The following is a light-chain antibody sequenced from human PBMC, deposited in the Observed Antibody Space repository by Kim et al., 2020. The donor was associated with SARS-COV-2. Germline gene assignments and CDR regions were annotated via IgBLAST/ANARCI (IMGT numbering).Light chain of an antibody. CDR1: SSDDDDYNY. CDR3: TSYTRTSTLV. V-gene: IGLV2-14*03. Sequence: QSALTQPASVSGSPGQSITISCTGTSSDDDDYNYNHVSWYQQHPGKAPKLMIYDVSNRPSGLSNRFSGSKSGNTASLAISGLQADDEADYYCTSYTRTSTLVFGGGTQLTVL. CDR2: DVS. J-gene: IGLJ3*02.